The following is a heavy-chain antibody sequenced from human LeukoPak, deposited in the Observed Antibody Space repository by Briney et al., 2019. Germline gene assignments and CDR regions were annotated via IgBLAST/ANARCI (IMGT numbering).Heavy chain of an antibody. CDR2: TYYRSNWYN. Sequence: SQTLSLTCAISGDSVSSNSVAWNWFRQSPSRGLEWLGWTYYRSNWYNDYAVSVKSRITINPDTSKNQFSLKLNSVTPEDTAVYYCGRQGSCRFDPWGQGTLVTVSS. J-gene: IGHJ5*02. CDR1: GDSVSSNSVA. CDR3: GRQGSCRFDP. V-gene: IGHV6-1*01.